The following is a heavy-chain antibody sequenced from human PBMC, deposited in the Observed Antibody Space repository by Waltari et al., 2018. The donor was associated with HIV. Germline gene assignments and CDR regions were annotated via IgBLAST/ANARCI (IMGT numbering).Heavy chain of an antibody. Sequence: EVQLVESGGGSVQPGGSLRLSCVVSGFSISTYWMHWVRQTPGKGLVWVGRINEDGNTIDHAGSVRGRFTISIDSAKNTLFLQMNSLRDEDTAMYYCVKDMFGEYDYWGQGALVTVSS. CDR1: GFSISTYW. CDR2: INEDGNTI. J-gene: IGHJ4*02. D-gene: IGHD3-10*02. CDR3: VKDMFGEYDY. V-gene: IGHV3-74*01.